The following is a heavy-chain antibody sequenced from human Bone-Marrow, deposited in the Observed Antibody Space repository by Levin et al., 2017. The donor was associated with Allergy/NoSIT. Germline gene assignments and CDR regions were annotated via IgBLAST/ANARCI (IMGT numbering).Heavy chain of an antibody. CDR2: ISYDGTNK. V-gene: IGHV3-30*04. Sequence: GESLKISCAASGFTFKNYAFHWVRQAPDKGLEWVAVISYDGTNKYYTDSVKGRFTISRDNSKNTLYLQMNSLRVDDTALYYCARGTSYSDYSWFDPWGQGTLVTVSS. D-gene: IGHD4-11*01. CDR3: ARGTSYSDYSWFDP. CDR1: GFTFKNYA. J-gene: IGHJ5*02.